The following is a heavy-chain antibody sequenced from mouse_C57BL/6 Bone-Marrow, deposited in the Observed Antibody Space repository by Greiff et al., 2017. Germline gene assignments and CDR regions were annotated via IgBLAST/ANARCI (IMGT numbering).Heavy chain of an antibody. J-gene: IGHJ2*01. CDR1: GFTFSDFY. Sequence: EVQGVESGGGLVQSGRSLRLSCATSGFTFSDFYMEWVRQAPGKGLEWIAASRNKANDYTTEYSASVKGRFIVSRDTSQSILYRQMNALRAEDTAIYYCAREAYDNYCDYWGQGTTLTVSS. CDR2: SRNKANDYTT. CDR3: AREAYDNYCDY. V-gene: IGHV7-1*01. D-gene: IGHD2-3*01.